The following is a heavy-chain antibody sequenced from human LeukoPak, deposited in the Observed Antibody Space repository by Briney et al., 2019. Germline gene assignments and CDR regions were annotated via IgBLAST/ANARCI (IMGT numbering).Heavy chain of an antibody. V-gene: IGHV3-23*01. CDR1: GLTFSGSA. J-gene: IGHJ4*02. CDR3: AKVLVLVSANRYYFDY. D-gene: IGHD2-15*01. CDR2: FSGSGNST. Sequence: GGSLRLSCAASGLTFSGSAMSWVRQAPGKGLEWVSLFSGSGNSTYYADSVKGRFTISRDNSNNMLYLQMNSLRAEDTAIYYCAKVLVLVSANRYYFDYWGQGTLVTVSS.